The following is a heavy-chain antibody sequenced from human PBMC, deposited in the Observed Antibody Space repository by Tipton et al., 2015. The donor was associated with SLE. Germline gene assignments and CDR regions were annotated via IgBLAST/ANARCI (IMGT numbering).Heavy chain of an antibody. J-gene: IGHJ4*02. CDR2: IYYSGNT. CDR3: ARGISFGDWFDY. D-gene: IGHD2-21*02. CDR1: GGSISTYY. V-gene: IGHV4-59*12. Sequence: TLSLTCTVSGGSISTYYWSWIRQPPGKGLEWIGYIYYSGNTNYNPSLKSRVTISVDTSKNQFSLRLNSVTAADTAVYYCARGISFGDWFDYWGQGTLVTVPS.